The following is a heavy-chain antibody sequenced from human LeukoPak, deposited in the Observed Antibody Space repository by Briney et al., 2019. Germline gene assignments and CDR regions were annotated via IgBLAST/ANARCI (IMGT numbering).Heavy chain of an antibody. CDR3: AREVSYEGANFDY. D-gene: IGHD5-18*01. CDR1: GFTFRSYA. CDR2: ISYDGSNK. J-gene: IGHJ4*02. Sequence: GSLRLSCAAPGFTFRSYAMHWVRQAPGKGLEWVAVISYDGSNKYYADSVKGRFTISRDNSKNTLYLQMNSLRAEDTAVYYCAREVSYEGANFDYWGQGTLVTVSS. V-gene: IGHV3-30-3*01.